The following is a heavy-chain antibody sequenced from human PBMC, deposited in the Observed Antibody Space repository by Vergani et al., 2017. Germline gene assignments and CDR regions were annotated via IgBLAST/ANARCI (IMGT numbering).Heavy chain of an antibody. V-gene: IGHV5-51*03. CDR1: GYSFTSYW. Sequence: EVQLVQSGAEVKKPGESLKISCKGSGYSFTSYWIGWVRQMPGKGLEWMGIIYPGDSDPRYSPSFQGQVTISADKSISTAYLQWSSLKASDTAMYYCARAYYYDSSGYPDAFDIWGQGTMVTVSS. D-gene: IGHD3-22*01. CDR2: IYPGDSDP. CDR3: ARAYYYDSSGYPDAFDI. J-gene: IGHJ3*02.